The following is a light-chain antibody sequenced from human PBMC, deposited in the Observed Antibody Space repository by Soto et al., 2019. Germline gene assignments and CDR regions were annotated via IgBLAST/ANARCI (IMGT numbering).Light chain of an antibody. CDR3: QSYDSSLSGYV. J-gene: IGLJ1*01. V-gene: IGLV1-40*01. CDR1: RSNIGAGYD. CDR2: GNS. Sequence: QSVLTQPPSVSGARGQRVTISCTGSRSNIGAGYDVHWYQQLPGTAPKLLIYGNSNRPSGVPDRFSGSKSGTSASLAITGLQAEDEADYYCQSYDSSLSGYVFGTGTKLTDL.